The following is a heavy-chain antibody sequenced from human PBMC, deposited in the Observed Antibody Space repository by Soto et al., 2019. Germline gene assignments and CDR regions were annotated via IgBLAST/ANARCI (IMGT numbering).Heavy chain of an antibody. CDR1: GFTFSNAW. J-gene: IGHJ4*02. V-gene: IGHV3-15*07. CDR2: IKSKTDGGTT. CDR3: TTGPVKRYFDWLLEDSGDHFDY. D-gene: IGHD3-9*01. Sequence: GGSLRLSCAASGFTFSNAWMNWVRQAPGKGLEWVGRIKSKTDGGTTDYAAPVKGRFTISRDDSKNTLYLQMNSLKTEDTAVYYCTTGPVKRYFDWLLEDSGDHFDYWGQGTLVTVSS.